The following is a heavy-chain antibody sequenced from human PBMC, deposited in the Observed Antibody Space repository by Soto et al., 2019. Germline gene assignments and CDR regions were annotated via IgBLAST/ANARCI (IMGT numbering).Heavy chain of an antibody. J-gene: IGHJ4*02. CDR3: ARDLAYDYIWGSDRYLSYYFDY. CDR1: GFTFSDYY. CDR2: ISSSGSTI. D-gene: IGHD3-16*02. V-gene: IGHV3-11*01. Sequence: QVQLVESGGGLVKPGGSLRLSCAASGFTFSDYYMSWIRQAPGKGLEWVSYISSSGSTIYYADSVKGRFTISRDNAKNSLYLQMNSLRAEDTDVYYCARDLAYDYIWGSDRYLSYYFDYWGQGTLVNVSS.